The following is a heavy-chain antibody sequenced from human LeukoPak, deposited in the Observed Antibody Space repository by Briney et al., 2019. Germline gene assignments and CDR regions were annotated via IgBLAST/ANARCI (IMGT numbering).Heavy chain of an antibody. V-gene: IGHV3-30*02. CDR3: AKDSGSGWYEAHFDP. CDR2: IRYDGGIK. CDR1: GFTFNTYG. Sequence: PGGSLRLSCAASGFTFNTYGMHWVRQAPGKGLEWVAFIRYDGGIKYCVDSVKGRFTISRDNSKNALYLQMNSLRGEDTAVYYCAKDSGSGWYEAHFDPWGQGTLVTVSS. D-gene: IGHD6-19*01. J-gene: IGHJ5*02.